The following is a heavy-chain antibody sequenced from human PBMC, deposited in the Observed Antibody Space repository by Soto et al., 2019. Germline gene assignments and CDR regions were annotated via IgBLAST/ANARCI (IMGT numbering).Heavy chain of an antibody. Sequence: GVLILSCAASGFTFSSYAMSWVRQAPGKGLEWVSAISGSGGSTYYADSVKGRFTISRDNSKNTLYLQMNSLRAEDTAVYYCAKKAGPTYYYGMDPWGQGTTVTVSS. CDR1: GFTFSSYA. J-gene: IGHJ6*02. CDR2: ISGSGGST. V-gene: IGHV3-23*01. CDR3: AKKAGPTYYYGMDP. D-gene: IGHD3-10*01.